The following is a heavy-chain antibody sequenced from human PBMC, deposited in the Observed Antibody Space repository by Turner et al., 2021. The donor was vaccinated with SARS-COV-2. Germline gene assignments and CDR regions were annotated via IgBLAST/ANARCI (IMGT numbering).Heavy chain of an antibody. V-gene: IGHV4-39*01. CDR2: NYDSGSN. CDR1: GGSISSSSYY. Sequence: QLHLQESGPGLVKPSETLSLTCTVSGGSISSSSYYWGWIRQPHGKGLEWIGNNYDSGSNYYNPSLKSRVTISVDTSKNQFSLKLSSVTAADTAVYYCASRLITMIVVVKDLSAFDIWGQGTMVTVSS. D-gene: IGHD3-22*01. CDR3: ASRLITMIVVVKDLSAFDI. J-gene: IGHJ3*02.